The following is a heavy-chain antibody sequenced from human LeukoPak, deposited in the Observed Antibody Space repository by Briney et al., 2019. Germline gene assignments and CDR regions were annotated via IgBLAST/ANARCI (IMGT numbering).Heavy chain of an antibody. CDR1: GGSFSGYY. Sequence: SETLSLTGAVYGGSFSGYYWSWIRQPPGKGLEWIGEINHSGSTNYNPSLKSRVTISVDTSKNQFSLKLSSVTAADTAVYYCARGLDYGDYDYYYYYGMDVWGKGTTVTVSS. CDR3: ARGLDYGDYDYYYYYGMDV. D-gene: IGHD4-17*01. V-gene: IGHV4-34*01. J-gene: IGHJ6*04. CDR2: INHSGST.